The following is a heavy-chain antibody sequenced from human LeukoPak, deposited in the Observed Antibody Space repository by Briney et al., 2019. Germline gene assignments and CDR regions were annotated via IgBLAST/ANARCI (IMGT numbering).Heavy chain of an antibody. J-gene: IGHJ6*02. D-gene: IGHD5-12*01. Sequence: GGSLRLSCAASGFTFSNYAMTWVRQAPGKGLEWVSAISGNAGSTYYADSVKGRFTISRDNSKNTLYLQMNSLRAEDTAVYYCARTRGYSGYEARYYYYGMDVWGQGTTVTVSS. V-gene: IGHV3-23*01. CDR2: ISGNAGST. CDR3: ARTRGYSGYEARYYYYGMDV. CDR1: GFTFSNYA.